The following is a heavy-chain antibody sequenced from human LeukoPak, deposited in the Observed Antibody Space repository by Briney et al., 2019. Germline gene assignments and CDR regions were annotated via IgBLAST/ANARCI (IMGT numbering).Heavy chain of an antibody. D-gene: IGHD3-22*01. V-gene: IGHV1-8*01. Sequence: GASVKVSCKASGYTFTSYDINWVRQATGQGLEWMGWMNPNSGNTGYAQKFQGRVTMTRDTSISTAYMELSRLRSDDTAVYYCARDGHDSSGYYEDYWGQGTLVTVSS. J-gene: IGHJ4*02. CDR2: MNPNSGNT. CDR3: ARDGHDSSGYYEDY. CDR1: GYTFTSYD.